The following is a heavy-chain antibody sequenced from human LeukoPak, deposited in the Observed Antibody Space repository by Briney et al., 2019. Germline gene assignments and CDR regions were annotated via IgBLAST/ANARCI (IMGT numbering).Heavy chain of an antibody. Sequence: SETLSLTCTVSGGSSSSGSYYWSWIRQPAGKGLEWIGRIYTSGSTNYNPSLKSRVTISVDTSKNQFSLKLSSVTAADTAVYYCAIGAFYHSGDYWGQGTLVTVSS. CDR2: IYTSGST. J-gene: IGHJ4*02. D-gene: IGHD2/OR15-2a*01. CDR3: AIGAFYHSGDY. V-gene: IGHV4-61*02. CDR1: GGSSSSGSYY.